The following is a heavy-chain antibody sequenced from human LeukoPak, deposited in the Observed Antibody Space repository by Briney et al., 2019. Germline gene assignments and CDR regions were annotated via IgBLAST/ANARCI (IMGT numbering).Heavy chain of an antibody. D-gene: IGHD1-1*01. Sequence: PGGSLRLSCAASGFIVSNNYMSWVRQAPGKGLEWVSVLYNTGDTYYADSVKGRFTISRDNSKNTVDLQMESLRAEDTAIYYCAKDLHNWNSVGVHWGQGTLVTVSS. CDR1: GFIVSNNY. CDR2: LYNTGDT. V-gene: IGHV3-53*01. J-gene: IGHJ4*02. CDR3: AKDLHNWNSVGVH.